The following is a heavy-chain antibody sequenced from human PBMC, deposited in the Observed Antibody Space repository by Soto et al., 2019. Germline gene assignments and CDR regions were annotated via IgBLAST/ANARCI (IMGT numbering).Heavy chain of an antibody. CDR2: ISSDGSNK. V-gene: IGHV3-30*18. D-gene: IGHD3-10*01. CDR3: AKVRADYYSGSGPFDY. J-gene: IGHJ4*02. CDR1: GFTFSSYG. Sequence: QVQLVESGGGVVQPGRSLRLSCAASGFTFSSYGMHWVRQAPGKGLEWVALISSDGSNKYYADSVKGRFTISRANSKNTLYLQMNTLRAEDTAVYYCAKVRADYYSGSGPFDYWGQGTLVTVSS.